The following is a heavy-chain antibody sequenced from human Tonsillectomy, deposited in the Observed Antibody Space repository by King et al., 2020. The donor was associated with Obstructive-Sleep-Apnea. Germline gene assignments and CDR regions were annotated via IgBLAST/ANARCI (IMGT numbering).Heavy chain of an antibody. CDR2: IDWDDDK. CDR3: ARIGYSYGTNDY. CDR1: GFSLSTSGMC. J-gene: IGHJ4*02. Sequence: TLKESGPALVKPTQTLTLTCTFSGFSLSTSGMCVSWIRQPPGKALEWLARIDWDDDKYYSTSLKTRLTISKDTSKNQVVLTMTNMDPVDTATYYCARIGYSYGTNDYWGQGTLVTVSS. V-gene: IGHV2-70*11. D-gene: IGHD5-18*01.